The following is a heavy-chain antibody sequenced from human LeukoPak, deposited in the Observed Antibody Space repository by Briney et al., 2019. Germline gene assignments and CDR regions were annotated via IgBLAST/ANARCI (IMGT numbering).Heavy chain of an antibody. D-gene: IGHD6-13*01. J-gene: IGHJ4*02. V-gene: IGHV3-74*01. CDR1: RFTFSSYA. CDR2: INSDGSST. CDR3: ARDPIAGDY. Sequence: GGSLRLSCAASRFTFSSYAMSWVRQAPGKGLVWVSRINSDGSSTSYADSVKGRFTISRDNAKNSLYQQMNSLRAEDTAVYYCARDPIAGDYWGQGTLVTVSS.